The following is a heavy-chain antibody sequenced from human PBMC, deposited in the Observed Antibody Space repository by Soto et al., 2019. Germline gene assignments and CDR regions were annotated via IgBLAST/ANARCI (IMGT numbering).Heavy chain of an antibody. V-gene: IGHV1-69*13. CDR1: GGTFSSYA. Sequence: GASVKVSCKASGGTFSSYAISWVRQAPGQGLEWMGGIIPIFGTANYAQKFQGRVTITADESTSTAYMELSSLRSEDTAVYYCARVVHPLMTTAHGAFDILGQGTMVTVSS. D-gene: IGHD4-17*01. CDR3: ARVVHPLMTTAHGAFDI. CDR2: IIPIFGTA. J-gene: IGHJ3*02.